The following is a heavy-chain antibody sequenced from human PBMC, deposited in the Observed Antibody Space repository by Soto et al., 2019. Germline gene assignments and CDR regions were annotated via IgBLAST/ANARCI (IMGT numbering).Heavy chain of an antibody. Sequence: EVQLLESGGGLVQPGGSLRLSCAASGFTFSSYAMSCVRQAPGKGLEWVSAISGSGGSTYYADSVKGRFTISRDNSNNTLYLQMNSLRAEDTAVYYCAKDLPFDSSGSDYWGQGTLVTVSS. V-gene: IGHV3-23*01. CDR2: ISGSGGST. CDR1: GFTFSSYA. D-gene: IGHD3-22*01. CDR3: AKDLPFDSSGSDY. J-gene: IGHJ4*02.